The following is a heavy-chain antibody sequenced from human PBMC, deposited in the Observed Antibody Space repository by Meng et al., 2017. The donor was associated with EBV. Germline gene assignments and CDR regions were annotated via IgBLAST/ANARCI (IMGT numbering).Heavy chain of an antibody. V-gene: IGHV1-69*01. CDR1: GGPFRYYA. D-gene: IGHD3-10*01. Sequence: QGQFGQAAAEGKKPGSSVKVSCKTSGGPFRYYAISWVRQAPGQGLEWLGGFLPRLGAPNYAQKFHGRVKITADESTSTHYMDLSSLRSEDTAIYYCASESGRGYTPDYWGQGTLVTVSS. J-gene: IGHJ4*02. CDR2: FLPRLGAP. CDR3: ASESGRGYTPDY.